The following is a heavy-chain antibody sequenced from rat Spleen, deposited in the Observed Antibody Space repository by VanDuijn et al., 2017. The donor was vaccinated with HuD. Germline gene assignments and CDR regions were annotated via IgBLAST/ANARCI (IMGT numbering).Heavy chain of an antibody. D-gene: IGHD2-5*01. CDR1: GFTFRNYG. CDR3: TRGGYFRH. J-gene: IGHJ2*01. CDR2: ITNAAGKV. V-gene: IGHV5S13*01. Sequence: EVQLVESGGGLVQPGRSLKLSCAASGFTFRNYGMAWVHQTQTKGLEWVASITNAAGKVHYPDSVKGRFTISRDTAQNTLYLQMNSPTSEDTATYYCTRGGYFRHWGQGVMVTVSS.